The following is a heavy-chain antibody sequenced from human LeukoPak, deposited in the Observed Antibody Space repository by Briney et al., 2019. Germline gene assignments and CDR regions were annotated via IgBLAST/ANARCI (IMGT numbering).Heavy chain of an antibody. CDR1: GGSISSSLYY. CDR2: IYYSGST. V-gene: IGHV4-39*01. J-gene: IGHJ3*02. CDR3: ARQGAGGRAFDI. Sequence: PSETLSLTCTVSGGSISSSLYYWGWIRQPPGKGLEWIGIIYYSGSTYYNPSLKSRVTISVETSKNQVSLRLSSVTAADTAVYYRARQGAGGRAFDIWGQGTMVTVSS. D-gene: IGHD6-19*01.